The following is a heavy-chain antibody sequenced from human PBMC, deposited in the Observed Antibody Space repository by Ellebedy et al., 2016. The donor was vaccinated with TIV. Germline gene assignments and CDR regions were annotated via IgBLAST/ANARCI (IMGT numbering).Heavy chain of an antibody. CDR1: GESFSGHY. V-gene: IGHV4-34*01. Sequence: GSLRLXXAVYGESFSGHYWSWIRQPPGKGLEWIGEINHSGSTNYNPALKSRVIISVDTSKNQFSLKLASVTAADTAVYYCAKDSYGMDVWGQGTTVTVSS. J-gene: IGHJ6*02. CDR3: AKDSYGMDV. CDR2: INHSGST.